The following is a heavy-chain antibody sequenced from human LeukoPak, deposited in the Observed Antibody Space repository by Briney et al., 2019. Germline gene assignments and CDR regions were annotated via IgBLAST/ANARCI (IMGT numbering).Heavy chain of an antibody. J-gene: IGHJ4*02. D-gene: IGHD2-21*01. V-gene: IGHV1-69*13. CDR1: GGTFSSYA. CDR3: ASEIARGHGDY. Sequence: ASVKVSCKASGGTFSSYAISWVRQAPGQGLEWMGGIIPIFGTANYAQKFQGRVTITADESTSTAYMELSSLRSEDTAVYYCASEIARGHGDYWGQGTLVTVSS. CDR2: IIPIFGTA.